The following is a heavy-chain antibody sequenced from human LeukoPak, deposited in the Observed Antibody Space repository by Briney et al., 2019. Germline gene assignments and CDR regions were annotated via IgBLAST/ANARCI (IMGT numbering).Heavy chain of an antibody. Sequence: SETLSLTCAVYGGSFSGYYWSWIRQPPGKGLEWIGEINHSGSTNYNPSLKSRVTISVDTSKNQFSLKLSSVTAADTAVYYCARYSGTYYVYWGQGTLVTVSS. CDR1: GGSFSGYY. V-gene: IGHV4-34*01. J-gene: IGHJ4*02. CDR3: ARYSGTYYVY. CDR2: INHSGST. D-gene: IGHD1-26*01.